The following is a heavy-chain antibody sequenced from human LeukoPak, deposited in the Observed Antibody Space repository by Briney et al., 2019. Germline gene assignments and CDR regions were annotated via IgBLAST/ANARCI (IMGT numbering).Heavy chain of an antibody. CDR3: ARDLVTVTKGFDI. CDR1: DDFFSSHY. CDR2: ISYIGTT. D-gene: IGHD4-17*01. J-gene: IGHJ3*02. Sequence: PSETLSLTCAVSDDFFSSHYWTWIRQPPGKGLEWIGYISYIGTTNYNPSLKSRVTLSIDTSKNQFSLKLRSVTAADTAVYYCARDLVTVTKGFDIWGQGTMVSVSS. V-gene: IGHV4-59*11.